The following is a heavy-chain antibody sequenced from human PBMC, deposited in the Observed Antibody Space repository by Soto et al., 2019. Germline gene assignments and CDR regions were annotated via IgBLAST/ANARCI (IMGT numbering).Heavy chain of an antibody. CDR3: AKQQLGSLDYYYGMDV. CDR2: ISYDGSNK. CDR1: GFTFSSYA. J-gene: IGHJ6*02. D-gene: IGHD6-13*01. V-gene: IGHV3-30-3*01. Sequence: QVQLVESGGGVVQPGRSLRLSCAASGFTFSSYAMHWVRQAPGKGLEWVAVISYDGSNKYYADSVKGRFTISRDNSKNALDLQMNSRRAEDTAVYYCAKQQLGSLDYYYGMDVWGQGTTVTVSS.